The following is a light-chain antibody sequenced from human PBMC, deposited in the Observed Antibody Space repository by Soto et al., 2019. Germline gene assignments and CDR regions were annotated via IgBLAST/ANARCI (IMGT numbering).Light chain of an antibody. CDR1: QSVSNN. CDR2: GAS. CDR3: QQYGSLSWT. J-gene: IGKJ1*01. V-gene: IGKV3-15*01. Sequence: EIVMTHSPATLSVSPGERATLSCRASQSVSNNLAWYQQKPGQAPRLLIYGASTRATAIPARFSGSGSGTEFTLTISSLQSEDFAVYHCQQYGSLSWTFGQGTKVEIK.